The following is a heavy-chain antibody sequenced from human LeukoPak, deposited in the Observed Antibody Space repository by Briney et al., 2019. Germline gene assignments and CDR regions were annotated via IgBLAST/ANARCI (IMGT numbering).Heavy chain of an antibody. CDR1: GFTFSSYW. J-gene: IGHJ3*02. D-gene: IGHD5-24*01. Sequence: PGGSLRLSCAASGFTFSSYWMSWVRQAPGKGLEWVANIKQDGSEKYYVDSVKGRFTISRDNAKNSLYLQMNSLRAEDTAVYYCAKGERWPYLEDAFDIWGQGTMVTVSS. CDR2: IKQDGSEK. CDR3: AKGERWPYLEDAFDI. V-gene: IGHV3-7*01.